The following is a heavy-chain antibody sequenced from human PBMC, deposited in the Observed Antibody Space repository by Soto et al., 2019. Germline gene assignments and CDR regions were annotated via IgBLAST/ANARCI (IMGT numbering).Heavy chain of an antibody. V-gene: IGHV1-18*01. CDR2: ISAYNGNT. CDR3: ARKRWLQLRGYHYGMDV. Sequence: QVQLMQSGAEVKKPGASVKVACKASGYTFTSYGISWVRQAPGQGLEWMGWISAYNGNTNYAQKLQGRVTMTTDTSTSTAYMELRSLRSDDTAVYYCARKRWLQLRGYHYGMDVWGQGTTVTVSS. J-gene: IGHJ6*02. D-gene: IGHD5-12*01. CDR1: GYTFTSYG.